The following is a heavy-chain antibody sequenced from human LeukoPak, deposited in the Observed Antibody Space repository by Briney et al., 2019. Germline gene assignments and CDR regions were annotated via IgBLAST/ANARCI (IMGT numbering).Heavy chain of an antibody. V-gene: IGHV4-59*01. D-gene: IGHD2-8*01. CDR2: IYYSGST. CDR3: AADVGVAGYYYGMDF. J-gene: IGHJ6*01. Sequence: SETLSLTCTVSGGSISSYYWSWIRQPPGKGLEWIGYIYYSGSTNYNPSLKSRVTISVDTSKNQFSLKLSSVTAADTAVYFCAADVGVAGYYYGMDFWGQGTTVTVSS. CDR1: GGSISSYY.